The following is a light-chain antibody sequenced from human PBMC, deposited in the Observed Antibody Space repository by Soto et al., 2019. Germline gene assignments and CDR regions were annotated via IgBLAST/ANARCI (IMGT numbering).Light chain of an antibody. CDR2: DAS. J-gene: IGKJ1*01. Sequence: DIQMTQSPSTLSASVGDRVTITCRASQSISSWLAWHQQKPGKAPKLLIYDASSLESGVPSRFSGSESGTEFTLTISSLQPDDFATYYCQQYNSYGTFGQGTKV. CDR3: QQYNSYGT. CDR1: QSISSW. V-gene: IGKV1-5*01.